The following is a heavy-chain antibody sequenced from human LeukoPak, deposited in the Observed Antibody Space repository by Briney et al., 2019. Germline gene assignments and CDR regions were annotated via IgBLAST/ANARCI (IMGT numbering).Heavy chain of an antibody. D-gene: IGHD3-22*01. J-gene: IGHJ4*02. CDR3: ASHYDSSGYHYFDF. CDR2: ISYDGSNK. V-gene: IGHV3-30-3*01. CDR1: GFTFSSYA. Sequence: GRSLRLSCAASGFTFSSYAMHWVRQAPGKGLEWVAVISYDGSNKYYADSVKGRSTISRDNSKNTLYLQMSSLRAEDTAVYYCASHYDSSGYHYFDFRGQGTLVTVSS.